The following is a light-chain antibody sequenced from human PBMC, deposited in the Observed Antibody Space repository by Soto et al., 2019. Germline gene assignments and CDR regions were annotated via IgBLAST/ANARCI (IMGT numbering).Light chain of an antibody. V-gene: IGLV1-51*01. CDR2: DND. J-gene: IGLJ1*01. CDR1: ASNIGSNS. CDR3: GTWDNNLSAGV. Sequence: QSVLRPAPSVSAAPGQNVTISCSGSASNIGSNSLSWYRQFPGSSPMLVIYDNDKRPSGISARFSASKSDTSATLGITGLQTGDEADYYCGTWDNNLSAGVFGSG.